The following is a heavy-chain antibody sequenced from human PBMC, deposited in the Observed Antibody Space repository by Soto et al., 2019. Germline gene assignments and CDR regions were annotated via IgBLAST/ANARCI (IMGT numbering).Heavy chain of an antibody. V-gene: IGHV4-59*11. J-gene: IGHJ6*03. CDR2: IYHTGST. CDR3: ARGIQTSYYYYYYMDV. Sequence: SETLSLTCTVSGDSISSHYWNWIRQPPGKGLEWIGYIYHTGSTNYNPSLKSRVTISVDTSKNQFSLTVHSATAADTAVYFCARGIQTSYYYYYYMDVWGKGTTVTVS. CDR1: GDSISSHY.